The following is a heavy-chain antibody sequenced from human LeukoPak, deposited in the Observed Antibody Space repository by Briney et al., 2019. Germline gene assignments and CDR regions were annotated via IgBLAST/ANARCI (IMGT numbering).Heavy chain of an antibody. CDR1: GYTFISYD. D-gene: IGHD3-22*01. CDR2: MNPTRGNT. V-gene: IGHV1-8*01. J-gene: IGHJ3*02. Sequence: GSVTVSCKASGYTFISYDINWVRQATGQGLEWMGWMNPTRGNTGYAQKFQGRVAMIRDTSIGTAYMELSSLRFEDTAVYYCARVSYLYDSSGNPYFDSFDIWGQGTMVTVSS. CDR3: ARVSYLYDSSGNPYFDSFDI.